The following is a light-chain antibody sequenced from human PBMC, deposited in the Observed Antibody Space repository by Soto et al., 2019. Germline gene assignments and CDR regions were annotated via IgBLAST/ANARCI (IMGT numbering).Light chain of an antibody. CDR3: QQYDNWPPT. J-gene: IGKJ4*01. CDR1: QSIGSK. CDR2: GAS. Sequence: VTQSPATLSVSPGERATLSCRASQSIGSKLAWYQQKPGQAPRLLFYGASNRATGIPARFGASGSGTEFTLTVSSLQSEDFAVYSCQQYDNWPPTFGGGTKVEIK. V-gene: IGKV3-15*01.